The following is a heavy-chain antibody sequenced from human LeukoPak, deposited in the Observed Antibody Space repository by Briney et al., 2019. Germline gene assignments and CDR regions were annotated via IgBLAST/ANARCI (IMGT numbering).Heavy chain of an antibody. V-gene: IGHV4-61*02. CDR3: ARDLYYYDSSGYYLRGFDI. D-gene: IGHD3-22*01. CDR2: ILTSGST. CDR1: GGSISIGSYY. Sequence: PSQTLSLTCSVSGGSISIGSYYWSWIRQPAGKGLEWIGLILTSGSTNYNPSLKSRVTISVATSKNQSSLKLSSVPTADTAVYSCARDLYYYDSSGYYLRGFDIWGQGTMVTVSS. J-gene: IGHJ3*02.